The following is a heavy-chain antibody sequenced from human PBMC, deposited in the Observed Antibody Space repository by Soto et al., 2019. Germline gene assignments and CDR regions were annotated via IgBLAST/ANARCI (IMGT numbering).Heavy chain of an antibody. CDR1: GFTFTSSA. CDR2: IAVGNGNT. Sequence: SVKVSCKASGFTFTSSAVQWARQARGQRLEWIGWIAVGNGNTNYAQKFQERVTITRDMSTSTAYMQLSSLRSEDTAVYYCAAEVLRFLGRDYYYYYGMDVWGQGTTVTVS. CDR3: AAEVLRFLGRDYYYYYGMDV. J-gene: IGHJ6*02. V-gene: IGHV1-58*01. D-gene: IGHD3-3*01.